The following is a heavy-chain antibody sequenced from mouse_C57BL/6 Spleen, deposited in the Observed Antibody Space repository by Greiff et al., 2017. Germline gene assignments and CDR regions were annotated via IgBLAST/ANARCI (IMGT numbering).Heavy chain of an antibody. CDR2: IDPSDSET. D-gene: IGHD2-5*01. Sequence: QVQLQQSGAELVRPGSSVKLSCKASGYTFTSYWMHWVKQRPIQGLEWIGNIDPSDSETHYNQKFKDKATLTVDKSSSTAYMQLSSLTSEDSAVYYCARLGSNYLYYFDYWGQGTTLTVSS. CDR3: ARLGSNYLYYFDY. J-gene: IGHJ2*01. V-gene: IGHV1-52*01. CDR1: GYTFTSYW.